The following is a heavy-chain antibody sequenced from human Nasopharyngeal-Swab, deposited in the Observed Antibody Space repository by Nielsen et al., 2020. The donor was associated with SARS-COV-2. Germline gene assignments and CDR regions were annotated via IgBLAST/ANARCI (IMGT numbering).Heavy chain of an antibody. D-gene: IGHD1-26*01. Sequence: GESLKISCEASGFTFSSYAMNWVRQAPGKGLEWVAVISYDGSNKYYADSVKGRFTISRDNSKNTLYLQMNSLRAEDTAVYYCARDGGSYLDYWGQGTLVTVSS. CDR2: ISYDGSNK. CDR1: GFTFSSYA. CDR3: ARDGGSYLDY. J-gene: IGHJ4*02. V-gene: IGHV3-30-3*01.